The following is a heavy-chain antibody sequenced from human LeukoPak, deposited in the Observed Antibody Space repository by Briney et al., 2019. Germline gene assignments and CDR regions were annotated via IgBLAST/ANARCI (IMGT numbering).Heavy chain of an antibody. CDR1: GGSISSGSHY. V-gene: IGHV4-61*02. D-gene: IGHD3-16*01. Sequence: SETLSLTCTVSGGSISSGSHYWSWIRQPAGKGLEWIGRISTSGSTNYNLSLRSRVTISVDTSKNQFSLKLSSVTAADTAVYYCARVVYYGSRRPPFDPWGQGTLVTVSS. J-gene: IGHJ5*02. CDR3: ARVVYYGSRRPPFDP. CDR2: ISTSGST.